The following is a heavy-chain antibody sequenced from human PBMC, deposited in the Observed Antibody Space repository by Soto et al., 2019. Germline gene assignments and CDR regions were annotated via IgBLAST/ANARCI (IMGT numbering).Heavy chain of an antibody. Sequence: VQLVQSGAEVKKPGSSVKVSCKASGGTFSSYVISWVRQAPGQGLEWMGGIIPITGPAHYAQKFQGRVTITADESTSTAYMELNSLRSEDTPVFYCAKGGGSSWAMDVWGQGTTVTVSS. D-gene: IGHD2-15*01. J-gene: IGHJ6*02. CDR2: IIPITGPA. V-gene: IGHV1-69*12. CDR1: GGTFSSYV. CDR3: AKGGGSSWAMDV.